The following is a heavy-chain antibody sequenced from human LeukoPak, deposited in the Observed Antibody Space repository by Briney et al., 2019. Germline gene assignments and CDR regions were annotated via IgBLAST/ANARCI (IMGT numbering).Heavy chain of an antibody. D-gene: IGHD4-23*01. CDR2: INPSGGST. J-gene: IGHJ4*02. CDR3: ARENYGGNSAVGY. CDR1: GYTFTSYY. V-gene: IGHV1-46*03. Sequence: ASVKVSCKASGYTFTSYYMHWVRQAPGQGLEWMGIINPSGGSTSYAQKFQGRVTMARDTSTSTVYMELSSLRSEDTAAYYCARENYGGNSAVGYWGQGTLVTVSS.